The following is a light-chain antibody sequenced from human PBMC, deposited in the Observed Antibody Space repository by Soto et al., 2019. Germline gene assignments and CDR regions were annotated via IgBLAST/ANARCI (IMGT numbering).Light chain of an antibody. CDR2: DAS. J-gene: IGKJ4*01. Sequence: DIQMTQSPSSLSASVGDRVTITCQASHDITSFLNWYQHKPGRAPKLLIYDASNLETGVPSRFSGSGSGTDFTFTISSLQPEDIATYYCQQYDNPNLTVTFGGGTKVEIK. V-gene: IGKV1-33*01. CDR3: QQYDNPNLTVT. CDR1: HDITSF.